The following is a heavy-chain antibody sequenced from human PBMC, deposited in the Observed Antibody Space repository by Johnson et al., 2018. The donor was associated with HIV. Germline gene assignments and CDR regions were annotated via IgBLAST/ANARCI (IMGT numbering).Heavy chain of an antibody. Sequence: VQLVESGGGVVQPGRYLRLSCAASGFTFSSYAMSWVRQAPGKGLEWVSAISGSGGSTYYADSVKGRVTISRDNSQNTLYLQMNSLRAEDTAVYYCAKAMSVSSWEHRGAFDIWGQGTMVTVSS. CDR3: AKAMSVSSWEHRGAFDI. J-gene: IGHJ3*02. CDR2: ISGSGGST. V-gene: IGHV3-23*04. CDR1: GFTFSSYA. D-gene: IGHD6-13*01.